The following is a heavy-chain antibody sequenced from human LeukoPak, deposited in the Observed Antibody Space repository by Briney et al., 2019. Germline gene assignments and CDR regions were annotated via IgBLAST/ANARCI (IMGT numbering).Heavy chain of an antibody. J-gene: IGHJ6*03. CDR3: VNTFLSSSSYHYYMDV. D-gene: IGHD6-6*01. Sequence: SETLSLTCAVYGGSFSGYYWSWIRQPPGKGLEWIGEINHSGSTNYNSSLKSRVTISVDTSKNQFSLQLNSVTPEDTAVYYCVNTFLSSSSYHYYMDVWGKGTTVTVSS. CDR1: GGSFSGYY. CDR2: INHSGST. V-gene: IGHV4-34*01.